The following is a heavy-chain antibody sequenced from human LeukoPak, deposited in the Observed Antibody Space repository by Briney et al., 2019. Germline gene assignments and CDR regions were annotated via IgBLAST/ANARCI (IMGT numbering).Heavy chain of an antibody. J-gene: IGHJ4*02. V-gene: IGHV4-59*01. CDR2: IYYSGTT. D-gene: IGHD3-22*01. Sequence: SETLSLTCTVSGGSISGYFWSWIRQPPGKGLEWIGYIYYSGTTNYNPSLKSRVTISVDTSKNQFSLRLNSVTAADTAVYYCAREFSDSSGHYYQDYWGQGILVTVSS. CDR1: GGSISGYF. CDR3: AREFSDSSGHYYQDY.